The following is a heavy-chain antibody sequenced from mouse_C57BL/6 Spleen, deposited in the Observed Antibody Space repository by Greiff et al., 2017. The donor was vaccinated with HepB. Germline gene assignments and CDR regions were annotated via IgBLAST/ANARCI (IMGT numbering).Heavy chain of an antibody. D-gene: IGHD3-2*02. CDR2: INPNNGGT. V-gene: IGHV1-26*01. CDR3: ARSPQATLDY. J-gene: IGHJ2*01. CDR1: GYTFTDYY. Sequence: EVKLQQSGPELVKPGASVKISCKASGYTFTDYYMNWVKQSHGKSLEWIGDINPNNGGTSYNQKFKGKATLTVDKSSSTAYMELRSLTSEDSAVYYCARSPQATLDYWGQGTTLTVSS.